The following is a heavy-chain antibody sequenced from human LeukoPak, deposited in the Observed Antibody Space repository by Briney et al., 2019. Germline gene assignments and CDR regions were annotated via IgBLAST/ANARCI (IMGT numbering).Heavy chain of an antibody. Sequence: GGSLRLSCAASGFTFSSYAMTWVRQAPGKGLEWVSAISGGGSNTYYADSVKGRFTISRDNSKNTLYLQMNSLRPEDTAVYNCAKGPLIEVAGTTWDYWGQGTLVTVSS. CDR3: AKGPLIEVAGTTWDY. D-gene: IGHD6-19*01. V-gene: IGHV3-23*01. CDR2: ISGGGSNT. J-gene: IGHJ4*02. CDR1: GFTFSSYA.